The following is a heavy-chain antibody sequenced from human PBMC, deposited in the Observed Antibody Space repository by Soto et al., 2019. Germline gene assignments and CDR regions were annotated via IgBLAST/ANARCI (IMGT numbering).Heavy chain of an antibody. CDR2: MDPNSGST. V-gene: IGHV1-8*01. CDR1: GYTFTSYD. CDR3: ARERKFDFWRKGLDV. D-gene: IGHD3-3*01. J-gene: IGHJ6*02. Sequence: GASVKVSCKAPGYTFTSYDINWVRQAPGQGLEWLGWMDPNSGSTGYAQNFQGRVTMTRNISINTAHMELSSLRSEDTAVYYCARERKFDFWRKGLDVWGQGTTVTVSS.